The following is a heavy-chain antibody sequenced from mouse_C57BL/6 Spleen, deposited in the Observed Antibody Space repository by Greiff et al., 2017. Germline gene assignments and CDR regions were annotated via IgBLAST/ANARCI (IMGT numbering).Heavy chain of an antibody. V-gene: IGHV5-17*01. CDR1: GFTFRDYG. CDR2: ISSGSSTI. CDR3: ASGGLQDY. D-gene: IGHD2-4*01. J-gene: IGHJ2*01. Sequence: EVMLVESGGGLVKPGGSLKLSCAASGFTFRDYGMHWVRQAPEKGLEWVAYISSGSSTIYYADTVKGRFTISRDNAKNTLFLQMTSLRSEDTAMYYCASGGLQDYWGQGTTLTVSS.